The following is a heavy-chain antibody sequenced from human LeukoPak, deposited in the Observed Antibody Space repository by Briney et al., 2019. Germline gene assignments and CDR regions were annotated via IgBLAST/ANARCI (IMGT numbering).Heavy chain of an antibody. D-gene: IGHD3-10*01. CDR3: ARGLGWFGEPPLYYFDY. V-gene: IGHV4-59*01. Sequence: PSETLSLTCTVSGGSISSYYWSWIRQPPGKGLEWIGYIYYSGSINYNPSLKSRVTISVDTSKSQFSLKLSSVTAADTAVYYCARGLGWFGEPPLYYFDYWGQGTLVTVSS. J-gene: IGHJ4*02. CDR2: IYYSGSI. CDR1: GGSISSYY.